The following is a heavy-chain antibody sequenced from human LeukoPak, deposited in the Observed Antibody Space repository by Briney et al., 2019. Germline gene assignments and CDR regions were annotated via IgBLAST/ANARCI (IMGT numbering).Heavy chain of an antibody. CDR2: IKSRTDGGTT. CDR1: GFTVSSDY. Sequence: GGSLRLSCAASGFTVSSDYMTWVRQAPGKGLEWVGRIKSRTDGGTTDYAAPVKGRFTISKDDSKNTLYLEMNSLKTEDTAVYYCTTDRVAGTGDFDYWGQGTLVTVSS. V-gene: IGHV3-15*01. J-gene: IGHJ4*02. D-gene: IGHD6-19*01. CDR3: TTDRVAGTGDFDY.